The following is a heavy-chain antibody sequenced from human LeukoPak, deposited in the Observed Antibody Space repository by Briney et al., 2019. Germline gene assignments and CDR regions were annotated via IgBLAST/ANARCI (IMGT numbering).Heavy chain of an antibody. D-gene: IGHD6-13*01. Sequence: GASVKVSCKASGGTFSSYAISWVRQAPGQGLEWMGRIIPILGIANYAQKFQGRVTITADKSTSTAYMELSSLRSEDTAVYYCARDPGIAAAGPEGDYWGQGTLVTVSS. CDR2: IIPILGIA. J-gene: IGHJ4*02. V-gene: IGHV1-69*04. CDR1: GGTFSSYA. CDR3: ARDPGIAAAGPEGDY.